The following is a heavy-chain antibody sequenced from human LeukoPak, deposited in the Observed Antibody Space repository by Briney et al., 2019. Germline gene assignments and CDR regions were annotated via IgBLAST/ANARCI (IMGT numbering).Heavy chain of an antibody. J-gene: IGHJ4*02. V-gene: IGHV1-46*01. Sequence: GASVKVSCKASGYTFTSYYMHWVRQAPGQGLEWMGIINPSGGSTSYAQKFQGRVTMTRDTSTSTVYMELSSLRAEDTAVYYCARRGPYYYDSSGYSFDYWGQGTLVTVSS. D-gene: IGHD3-22*01. CDR3: ARRGPYYYDSSGYSFDY. CDR1: GYTFTSYY. CDR2: INPSGGST.